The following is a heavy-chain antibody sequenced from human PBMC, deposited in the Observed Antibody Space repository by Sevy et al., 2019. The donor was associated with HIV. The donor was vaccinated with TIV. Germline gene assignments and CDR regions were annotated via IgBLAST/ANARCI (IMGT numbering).Heavy chain of an antibody. CDR1: VDTFISYG. CDR2: IRIYNGYT. J-gene: IGHJ4*02. CDR3: ARDGGYSGYDMGFDY. Sequence: ASVKVSCKASVDTFISYGISWVRQAPGQGLEWMGLIRIYNGYTNYAKKFQGRIALTTDTSTTTAYMELRGLRSDDTAVYYCARDGGYSGYDMGFDYWGQGTLVTVSS. D-gene: IGHD5-12*01. V-gene: IGHV1-18*01.